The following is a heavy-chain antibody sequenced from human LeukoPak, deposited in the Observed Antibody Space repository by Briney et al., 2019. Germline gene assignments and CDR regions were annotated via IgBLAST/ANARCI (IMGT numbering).Heavy chain of an antibody. D-gene: IGHD5-12*01. J-gene: IGHJ4*02. CDR3: ARSLSRYDFDY. V-gene: IGHV1-3*01. CDR1: GYTFTSYA. Sequence: ASVKVSCKASGYTFTSYAMHWVRQAPGQRLEWLGWINAGNGNTKYSQKFQGRVTITRDTSASTAYMELSSLRSEDTAVYYCARSLSRYDFDYWGQGTLVTVSS. CDR2: INAGNGNT.